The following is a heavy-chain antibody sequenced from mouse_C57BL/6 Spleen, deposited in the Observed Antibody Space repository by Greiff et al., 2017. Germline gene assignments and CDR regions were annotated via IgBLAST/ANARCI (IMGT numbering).Heavy chain of an antibody. J-gene: IGHJ2*01. V-gene: IGHV3-6*01. CDR3: AREAFSD. Sequence: EVKLMESGPGLVKPSPSLSLTCSVTGYSITSGYYWNWIRQFPGNKLEWMGYISYDGSNNYNPSLKNRISITRDTSKNQFFLKLNSVTTEDTATYDCAREAFSDWGQGTTLKVSS. CDR1: GYSITSGYY. CDR2: ISYDGSN.